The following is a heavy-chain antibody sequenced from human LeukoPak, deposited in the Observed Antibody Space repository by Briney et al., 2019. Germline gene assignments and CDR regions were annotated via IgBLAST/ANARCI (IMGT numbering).Heavy chain of an antibody. Sequence: PGGSLRLSCAASGFTFSDYYMSWIRQAPGKGLEWVSYISRSGSTIYYADSVKGRFTISRDDAKNSLYLQMNSLGADDPAVYYCARDRDGYSRDAFDIWGQGTMVTVSS. CDR1: GFTFSDYY. CDR2: ISRSGSTI. V-gene: IGHV3-11*01. J-gene: IGHJ3*02. D-gene: IGHD5-24*01. CDR3: ARDRDGYSRDAFDI.